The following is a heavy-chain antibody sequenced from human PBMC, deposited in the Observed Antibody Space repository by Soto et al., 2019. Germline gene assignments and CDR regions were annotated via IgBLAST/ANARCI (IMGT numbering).Heavy chain of an antibody. CDR2: ISAYNGNT. Sequence: ASVKVSCKASGYTFTSYGISWVRQAPGQGLEWMGWISAYNGNTNYAQKLQGRVTMTTDTSTSTAYMELRSLRSDDTAAYYCARVLGWAVVVPAATQDWFDPWGQGTLVTVSS. D-gene: IGHD2-2*01. CDR1: GYTFTSYG. J-gene: IGHJ5*02. V-gene: IGHV1-18*01. CDR3: ARVLGWAVVVPAATQDWFDP.